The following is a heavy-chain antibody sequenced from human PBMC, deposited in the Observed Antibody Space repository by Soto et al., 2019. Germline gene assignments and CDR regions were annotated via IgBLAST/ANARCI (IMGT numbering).Heavy chain of an antibody. J-gene: IGHJ5*02. Sequence: ASVKVSCKASGYTFTSYAMQWVRQAPGQRLEWMGWINAGNGNTKYSQKFQDRVTTTRDMSTSTAYMELSSLRSEDTAVYYCAADENYDSSTWGQGTLVTVSS. CDR1: GYTFTSYA. CDR2: INAGNGNT. V-gene: IGHV1-3*01. D-gene: IGHD3-22*01. CDR3: AADENYDSST.